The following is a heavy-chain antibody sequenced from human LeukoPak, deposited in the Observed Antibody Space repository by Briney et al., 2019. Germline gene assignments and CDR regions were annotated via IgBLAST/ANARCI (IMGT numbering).Heavy chain of an antibody. CDR1: GFTFSSYS. D-gene: IGHD2-2*02. CDR3: AREILGYCSSTSCYRGYYFDY. J-gene: IGHJ4*02. CDR2: ISSSSSTI. V-gene: IGHV3-48*01. Sequence: GGSLRLSCAASGFTFSSYSMNWVRQAPGKGLEWVSYISSSSSTIYYADSVKGRFTISRDNAKNSLYLQMNRLRAEDTAVYYCAREILGYCSSTSCYRGYYFDYWGQGTLVTVSS.